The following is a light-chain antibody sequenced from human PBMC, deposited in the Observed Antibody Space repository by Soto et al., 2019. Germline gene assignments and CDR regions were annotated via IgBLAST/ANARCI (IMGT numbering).Light chain of an antibody. CDR1: QNVNYR. Sequence: DLQMTQSPSTLSSSVADRVTITCRASQNVNYRLAWYQQKPGRAPKLLIYESSSLESGVPSRFSGSGSGTEFTLTISSLQSEDFAVYYCQHYNNWPPGRTFGQGTKVDI. J-gene: IGKJ1*01. CDR2: ESS. V-gene: IGKV1-5*01. CDR3: QHYNNWPPGRT.